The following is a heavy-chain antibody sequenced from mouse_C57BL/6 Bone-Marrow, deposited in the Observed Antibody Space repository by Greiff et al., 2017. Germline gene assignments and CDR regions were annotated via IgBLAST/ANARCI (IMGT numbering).Heavy chain of an antibody. J-gene: IGHJ1*03. CDR3: ARPYYSNGWYFDF. V-gene: IGHV1-55*01. CDR1: GYTFTSYW. Sequence: QVQLQQPGAELVKPGASVKMSCKASGYTFTSYWITWVKQRPGQGLEWIGDIYPGSGSTNYNEKFKGKATLTVDTSSGTAYMQLSSLTSEGSAVYYCARPYYSNGWYFDFGGTGTAVTVSA. CDR2: IYPGSGST. D-gene: IGHD2-5*01.